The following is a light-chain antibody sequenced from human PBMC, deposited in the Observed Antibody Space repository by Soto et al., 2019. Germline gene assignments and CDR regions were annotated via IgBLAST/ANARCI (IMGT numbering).Light chain of an antibody. CDR1: SSDIGGYNF. J-gene: IGLJ1*01. CDR3: SSYISSTTPYV. V-gene: IGLV2-14*03. Sequence: QSALTQPASVSGSPGQSITISCTGTSSDIGGYNFVSWYQHHPGKAPRLIIFGVSDRPSGVSDRFSGSKSGNTASLTISGLQADDEADYYCSSYISSTTPYVFGTGTKVTVL. CDR2: GVS.